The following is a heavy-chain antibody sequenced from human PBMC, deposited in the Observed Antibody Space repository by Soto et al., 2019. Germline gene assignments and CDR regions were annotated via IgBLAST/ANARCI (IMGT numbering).Heavy chain of an antibody. D-gene: IGHD3-22*01. CDR3: ARDFPTDYYDTGESADY. V-gene: IGHV3-21*01. J-gene: IGHJ4*02. CDR2: ISGLSTYI. Sequence: EVQLVESGGGLVKPGGSLRLSCAASGFTFSSYNMNWVRQNSRKGLEWVASISGLSTYIYYADSVKGRFTISRDNAKNSLYLQMNSLTAEDTAVYYCARDFPTDYYDTGESADYWGQGTLVTVSS. CDR1: GFTFSSYN.